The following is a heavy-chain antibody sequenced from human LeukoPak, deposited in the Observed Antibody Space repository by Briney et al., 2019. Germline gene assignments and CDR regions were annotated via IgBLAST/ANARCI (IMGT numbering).Heavy chain of an antibody. D-gene: IGHD6-19*01. CDR1: GGSFSGYY. Sequence: SETLSLTCAVYGGSFSGYYWSWIRQPPGKGLEWIGEINHSGSTNYNPSLKSRVTISVDTSKNQFSLKLSSVTAADTAVYYCARLYFAVAGLDYWGQGTLVTVSS. V-gene: IGHV4-34*01. CDR3: ARLYFAVAGLDY. J-gene: IGHJ4*02. CDR2: INHSGST.